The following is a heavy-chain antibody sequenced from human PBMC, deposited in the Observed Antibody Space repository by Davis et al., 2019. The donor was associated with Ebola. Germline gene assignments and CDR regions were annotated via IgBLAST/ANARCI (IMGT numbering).Heavy chain of an antibody. Sequence: PGGSLRLSCAASGFTFSSYGMHWVRQAPGKGLEWVAVIWYGGSNKYYADSVKGRSTISRDNSKNTLYLQMNSLRAEDTAVYYCARVRWTSGYYFDYWGQGTLVTVSS. CDR3: ARVRWTSGYYFDY. J-gene: IGHJ4*02. V-gene: IGHV3-33*08. D-gene: IGHD3-22*01. CDR2: IWYGGSNK. CDR1: GFTFSSYG.